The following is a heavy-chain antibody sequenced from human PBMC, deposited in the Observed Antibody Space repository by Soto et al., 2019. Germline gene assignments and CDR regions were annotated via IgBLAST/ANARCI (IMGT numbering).Heavy chain of an antibody. J-gene: IGHJ2*01. CDR2: IYYIGTS. CDR3: ARVLRYVLSHRGYWYFGF. Sequence: QVQLQESGPGLVKPSQTLSLTCTVSGASISSGGYYWGWIRQHPGKGLEWIGFIYYIGTSYYNPSPESRLPLSVDRSKIHFSPHRTSVTAADRAVYYCARVLRYVLSHRGYWYFGFWGRGTLVTVSS. D-gene: IGHD3-10*02. V-gene: IGHV4-31*03. CDR1: GASISSGGYY.